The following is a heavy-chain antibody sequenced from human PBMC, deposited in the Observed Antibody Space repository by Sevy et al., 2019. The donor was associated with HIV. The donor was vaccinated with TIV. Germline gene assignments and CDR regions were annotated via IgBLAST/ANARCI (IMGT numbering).Heavy chain of an antibody. Sequence: ASVKISCKASGHTSSAYYIQWVRKAPGQGLEWMGLINSKSGATSYPQKFQGRVTMTRDTSISTAYMELSRLRSDDTAVYYCATEYCYDYWGQGTLVTVSS. V-gene: IGHV1-2*02. J-gene: IGHJ4*02. CDR2: INSKSGAT. CDR3: ATEYCYDY. CDR1: GHTSSAYY. D-gene: IGHD2-8*02.